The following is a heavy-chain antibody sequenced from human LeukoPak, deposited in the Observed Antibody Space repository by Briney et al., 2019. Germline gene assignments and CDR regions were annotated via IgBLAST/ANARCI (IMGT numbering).Heavy chain of an antibody. J-gene: IGHJ5*02. CDR1: GGSFTHYS. D-gene: IGHD5-12*01. V-gene: IGHV1-69*08. CDR3: VRSGYDYDWFDP. CDR2: IIAILDTA. Sequence: ASVKVSCTPSGGSFTHYSISWVRQAPGQGLEWMGRIIAILDTAHYAQKFQGRFTITADKSTTTVYMELSSLRSDDTAVYYCVRSGYDYDWFDPWGQGTLVTVSS.